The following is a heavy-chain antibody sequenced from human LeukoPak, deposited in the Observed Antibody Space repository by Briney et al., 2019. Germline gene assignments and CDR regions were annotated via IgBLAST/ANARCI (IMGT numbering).Heavy chain of an antibody. CDR1: GFTFDNYA. D-gene: IGHD3-22*01. CDR2: ISWNSRSI. Sequence: GGSLRLSCAASGFTFDNYAMHWVRHAPGKGLEWVSGISWNSRSIGYADSVRGRFAMSRDNAKNSLYLQMDSLRAEDTAVYYCARNQEIDYYDSSGFYWGVEYWGQGTLVTVSS. J-gene: IGHJ4*02. CDR3: ARNQEIDYYDSSGFYWGVEY. V-gene: IGHV3-9*01.